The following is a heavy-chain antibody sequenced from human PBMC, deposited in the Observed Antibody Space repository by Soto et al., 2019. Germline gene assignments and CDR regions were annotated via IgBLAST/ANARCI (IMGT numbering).Heavy chain of an antibody. D-gene: IGHD3-22*01. CDR3: AKEVVPDY. J-gene: IGHJ4*02. V-gene: IGHV3-23*01. CDR1: GFNFRTYG. Sequence: EVPRLESGGGLVQPGGSLRLSCAASGFNFRTYGMIWVRQAPGKGLERVSAISGSGGSTYYADSVKGRFTISRDNSKNTLYLQMNSLRVEDTAVYSCAKEVVPDYWGQGTLVTVSS. CDR2: ISGSGGST.